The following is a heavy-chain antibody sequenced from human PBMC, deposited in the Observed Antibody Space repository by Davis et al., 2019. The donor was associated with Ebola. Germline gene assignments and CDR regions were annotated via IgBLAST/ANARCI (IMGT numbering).Heavy chain of an antibody. Sequence: GESLKISCAASGFTFSSYAMSWVRQAPGKGLEWVSAISGSGGSTYYADSVKGRFTISRDNSKNTLYLQMNSLRAEDTAVYYCAKDSSGCSDYWGQGTLVTVSS. D-gene: IGHD6-19*01. CDR2: ISGSGGST. CDR3: AKDSSGCSDY. V-gene: IGHV3-23*01. J-gene: IGHJ4*02. CDR1: GFTFSSYA.